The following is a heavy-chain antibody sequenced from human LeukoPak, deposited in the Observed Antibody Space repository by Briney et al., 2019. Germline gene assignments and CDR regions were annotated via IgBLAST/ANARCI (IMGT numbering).Heavy chain of an antibody. CDR2: IYYSGTT. J-gene: IGHJ4*02. Sequence: KASETLSLTCIVSGGSISNYYWSWIRQPAGKGLEWIGYIYYSGTTNYNPSLKSRVTISVDTSKNQFSLKLSSVTAADTAVYYCARGVYIAAAQYGYWGQGTLVTVSS. CDR1: GGSISNYY. V-gene: IGHV4-59*01. D-gene: IGHD6-13*01. CDR3: ARGVYIAAAQYGY.